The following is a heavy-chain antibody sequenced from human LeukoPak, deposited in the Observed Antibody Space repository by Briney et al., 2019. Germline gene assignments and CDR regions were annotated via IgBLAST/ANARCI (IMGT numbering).Heavy chain of an antibody. CDR1: GGSFSGYY. CDR3: ARHSMYSSSWYYFDY. J-gene: IGHJ4*02. Sequence: SETLSLTCAVYGGSFSGYYWSWIRQPPGKGLEWIGEINHSGSTNYNPSLKSRVTISVDTSKNQFSLKLSSVTAADTAVYYCARHSMYSSSWYYFDYWGQGTLVTVSS. D-gene: IGHD6-13*01. CDR2: INHSGST. V-gene: IGHV4-34*01.